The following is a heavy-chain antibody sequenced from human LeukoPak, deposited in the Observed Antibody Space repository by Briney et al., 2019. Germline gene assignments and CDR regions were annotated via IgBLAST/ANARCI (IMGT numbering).Heavy chain of an antibody. D-gene: IGHD4-17*01. CDR2: IYYSGST. J-gene: IGHJ4*02. Sequence: PSETLSLTCSAFGGSISSYYWSWIRQPPGKGLEWIGYIYYSGSTNYNPSLKSRVTMSVDTSKNQFSLKLSSVTAADTAVYYCARGHDYGDPSAIWGQGTLVTVSS. CDR3: ARGHDYGDPSAI. CDR1: GGSISSYY. V-gene: IGHV4-59*01.